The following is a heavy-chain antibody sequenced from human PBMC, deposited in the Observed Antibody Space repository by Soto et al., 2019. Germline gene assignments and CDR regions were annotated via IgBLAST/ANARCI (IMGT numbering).Heavy chain of an antibody. D-gene: IGHD3-22*01. Sequence: GSLRLSCTASGFSVNDNYMAWVRQAPGKSPEWVAVIFTRGTAHYADSVTGRFTFSRDNSKRTLNLQLNNLRAEDTAVYYCTKLWGYYFESWGQGTLVTVSS. CDR1: GFSVNDNY. CDR2: IFTRGTA. J-gene: IGHJ4*02. CDR3: TKLWGYYFES. V-gene: IGHV3-53*01.